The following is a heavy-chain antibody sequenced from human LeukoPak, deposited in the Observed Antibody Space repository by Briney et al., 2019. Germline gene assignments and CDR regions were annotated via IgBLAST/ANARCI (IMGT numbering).Heavy chain of an antibody. CDR3: ARAFLELTMVRDYGMDV. D-gene: IGHD3-10*01. J-gene: IGHJ6*04. CDR2: IIPFFGTA. V-gene: IGHV1-69*06. CDR1: GGTFSSYA. Sequence: SVNVSCKASGGTFSSYAISWGRQAPGQGLEWMGGIIPFFGTANYAQNFQGRVTIPADKSTSTAYMELSSLRSEDTAVYYCARAFLELTMVRDYGMDVWGKGTTVTVSS.